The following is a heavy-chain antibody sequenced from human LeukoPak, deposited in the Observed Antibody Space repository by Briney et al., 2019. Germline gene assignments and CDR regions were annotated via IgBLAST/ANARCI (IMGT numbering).Heavy chain of an antibody. D-gene: IGHD1-26*01. Sequence: SETLSLTCTVSGGSISSYYWSWIRQPPGKGLEWIGYIYYSGSTDYNPSLKSRVTISVDTSKNQFSLKLSSVTAADTAVYYCARRDGSLPGDAFDIWGQGTMVTVSS. V-gene: IGHV4-59*08. CDR1: GGSISSYY. CDR2: IYYSGST. J-gene: IGHJ3*02. CDR3: ARRDGSLPGDAFDI.